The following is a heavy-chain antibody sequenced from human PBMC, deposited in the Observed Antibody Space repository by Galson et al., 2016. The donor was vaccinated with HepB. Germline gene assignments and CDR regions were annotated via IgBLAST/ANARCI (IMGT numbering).Heavy chain of an antibody. CDR3: VKQRVGTLDY. CDR1: GYTFTRYT. V-gene: IGHV1-3*01. CDR2: INAGNGNT. J-gene: IGHJ4*02. D-gene: IGHD1-26*01. Sequence: SVKVSCKASGYTFTRYTMHWVRQAPGQRLEWMGWINAGNGNTKYSQKFQGRVTITRDTSASTAYMELSSLESEDTAVYYCVKQRVGTLDYWGQGTLVTVSS.